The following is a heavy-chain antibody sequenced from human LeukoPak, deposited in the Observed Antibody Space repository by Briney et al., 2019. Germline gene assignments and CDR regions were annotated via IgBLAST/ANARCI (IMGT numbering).Heavy chain of an antibody. J-gene: IGHJ4*02. D-gene: IGHD1-26*01. CDR3: ARRHVSGATVFDY. V-gene: IGHV4-59*08. Sequence: SETLSLTCTVPGGSISSYYWSWIRQPPGKGLEWIGYIYYSGSTNYNPSLKSRVTISVDTSKNQFSLKLSSVTAADTAVYYCARRHVSGATVFDYWGQGTLVTVSS. CDR1: GGSISSYY. CDR2: IYYSGST.